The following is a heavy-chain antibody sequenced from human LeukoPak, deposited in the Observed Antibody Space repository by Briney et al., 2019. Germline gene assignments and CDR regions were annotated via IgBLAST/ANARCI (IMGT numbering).Heavy chain of an antibody. CDR3: ARDAAEYYYYGMDV. CDR1: GGTFSSYA. Sequence: SVKVSCKASGGTFSSYAISWVRQAPGQGLEWMGGIIPILGTANYAQKFQGRVTITADESTSTAYMELSSLRSEDTAVYYCARDAAEYYYYGMDVWGKGTTVTVSS. D-gene: IGHD2-15*01. V-gene: IGHV1-69*01. CDR2: IIPILGTA. J-gene: IGHJ6*04.